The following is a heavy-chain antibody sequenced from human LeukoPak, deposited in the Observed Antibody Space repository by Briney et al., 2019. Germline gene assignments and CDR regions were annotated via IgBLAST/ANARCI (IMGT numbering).Heavy chain of an antibody. CDR3: ARGSGIQLWFNYYYYMDV. CDR2: INPNSGGT. V-gene: IGHV1-2*02. CDR1: GYTFTGYY. Sequence: GASVKVSCKASGYTFTGYYMHWVRQAPGQGLEWMGWINPNSGGTNYAQKFQGRVTMTRNTSISTAYMELSSLRSEDTAVYYCARGSGIQLWFNYYYYMDVWGKGTTVTVSS. J-gene: IGHJ6*03. D-gene: IGHD5-18*01.